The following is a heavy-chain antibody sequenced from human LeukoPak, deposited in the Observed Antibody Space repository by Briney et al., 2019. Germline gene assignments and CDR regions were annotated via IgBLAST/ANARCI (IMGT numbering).Heavy chain of an antibody. V-gene: IGHV4-34*01. CDR2: IDHSGGT. J-gene: IGHJ3*02. CDR3: ARGLEYDFWSGNYSDAFDI. D-gene: IGHD3-3*01. CDR1: GGSFSNYY. Sequence: SETLSLTCAVYGGSFSNYYWGWIRQPPGKGLEWIGEIDHSGGTNYNPSLKSRVTISIDTSKNQFSLKLNSVTAADTAVYYCARGLEYDFWSGNYSDAFDIWDQETMVTVSS.